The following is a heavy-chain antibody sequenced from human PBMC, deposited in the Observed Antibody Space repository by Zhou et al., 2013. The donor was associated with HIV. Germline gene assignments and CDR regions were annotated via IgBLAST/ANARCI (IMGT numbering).Heavy chain of an antibody. CDR3: ATDLSPRHGASEI. J-gene: IGHJ3*02. V-gene: IGHV1-18*01. CDR2: ISGHNGKT. CDR1: GYTFNSYG. Sequence: QVQLVQSGAEVKKPGASVKVSCKASGYTFNSYGISITWVRQAPGQGLEWMGWISGHNGKTKYAQKFQGRVTMTTDTSTSTAYMEVRSLRSDDTAVYYCATDLSPRHGASEIWGHGTLVIVSS.